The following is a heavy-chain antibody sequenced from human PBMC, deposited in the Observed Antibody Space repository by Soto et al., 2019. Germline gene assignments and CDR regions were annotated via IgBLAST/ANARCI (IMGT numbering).Heavy chain of an antibody. V-gene: IGHV4-30-4*01. CDR1: GGSISSGNYY. CDR3: ARDRRQLWLSGRYYYGMDV. D-gene: IGHD5-18*01. Sequence: PSETLSLTCTVSGGSISSGNYYWSWIRQPPGKGLEWIGYIYYSGSTYYNPSLKSRVTISVDTSKNQFSLKLSSVTAADTAVYYCARDRRQLWLSGRYYYGMDVWGQGTTVTVSS. J-gene: IGHJ6*02. CDR2: IYYSGST.